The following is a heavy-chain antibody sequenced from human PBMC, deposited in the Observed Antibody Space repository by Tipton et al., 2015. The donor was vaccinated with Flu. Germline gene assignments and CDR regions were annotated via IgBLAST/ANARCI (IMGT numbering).Heavy chain of an antibody. CDR3: ARLSFYDVDLKNFYFDY. CDR2: VYYSGNS. CDR1: GGSINNYY. J-gene: IGHJ4*02. Sequence: TLSLTCSVSGGSINNYYLSWVRQPPGKGLEWIGSVYYSGNSDYNPSLKSRVAMSVDTSKNHLSLKLSSETAADTAMFYCARLSFYDVDLKNFYFDYWGQGTLVTVSS. D-gene: IGHD3-10*02. V-gene: IGHV4-59*08.